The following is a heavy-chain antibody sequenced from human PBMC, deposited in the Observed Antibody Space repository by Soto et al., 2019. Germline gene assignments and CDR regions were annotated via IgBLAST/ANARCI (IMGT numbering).Heavy chain of an antibody. D-gene: IGHD3-10*01. Sequence: LSLTCAVYGGSFSGYYWSWIRQPPGKGLEWIGEINHSGSTNYNPSLKSRVTISVDTSKNQFSLKLSSVTAADTAVYYCARSLRITMVRGAYGGMDVWGKGTTVTVSS. J-gene: IGHJ6*04. CDR1: GGSFSGYY. CDR3: ARSLRITMVRGAYGGMDV. CDR2: INHSGST. V-gene: IGHV4-34*01.